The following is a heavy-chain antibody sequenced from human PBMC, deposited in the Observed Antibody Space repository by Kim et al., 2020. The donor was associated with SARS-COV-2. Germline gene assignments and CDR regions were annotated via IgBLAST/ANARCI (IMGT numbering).Heavy chain of an antibody. V-gene: IGHV3-23*01. D-gene: IGHD6-13*01. Sequence: AAPVKGRFPIARDNSKNTLYLQMNSLRAEDTAVYYCAKLVDTGAAAPSDYWGQGTLVTVSS. J-gene: IGHJ4*02. CDR3: AKLVDTGAAAPSDY.